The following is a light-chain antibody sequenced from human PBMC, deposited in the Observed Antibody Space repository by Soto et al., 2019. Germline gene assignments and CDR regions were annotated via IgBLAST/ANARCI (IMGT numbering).Light chain of an antibody. J-gene: IGLJ1*01. V-gene: IGLV2-14*03. CDR3: SSWTCSATYV. Sequence: QSVLTQPASVSGSTGRTITISCPGTSSDGGAYYYVTWYQHHRGIATKLMIYDANNRPSADPNRFSASQSGNTASLNISVLQAEDEADYYCSSWTCSATYVFESGTKVTVL. CDR2: DAN. CDR1: SSDGGAYYY.